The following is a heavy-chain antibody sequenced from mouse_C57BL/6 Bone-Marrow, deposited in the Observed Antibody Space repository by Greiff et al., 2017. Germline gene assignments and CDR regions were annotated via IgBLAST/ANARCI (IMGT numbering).Heavy chain of an antibody. CDR3: ARYYYGRYFDV. J-gene: IGHJ1*03. CDR2: ISYDGSN. D-gene: IGHD1-1*01. V-gene: IGHV3-6*01. Sequence: ESGPGLVKPSQSLSLTCSVTGYSITSGYYWNWIRQFPGNKLEWMGYISYDGSNNYNPSLKNRISITRDTSKNQFFLKLNSVTTEDTATYYCARYYYGRYFDVWGTGTTVTVSS. CDR1: GYSITSGYY.